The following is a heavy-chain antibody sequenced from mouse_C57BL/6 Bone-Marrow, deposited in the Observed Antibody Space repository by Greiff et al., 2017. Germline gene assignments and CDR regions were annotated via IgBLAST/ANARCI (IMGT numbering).Heavy chain of an antibody. CDR1: GFSFNTYA. Sequence: EVKLMESGGGLVQPKGSLKLSCAASGFSFNTYAMNWVRQAPGKGLEWVARIRSKSNNYATYYADSVKDRFTISRDDSASMLYLQMNNLKTEDTAMYYCVRHGGNRGFAYWGQGTLVTVSA. CDR2: IRSKSNNYAT. J-gene: IGHJ3*01. V-gene: IGHV10-1*01. CDR3: VRHGGNRGFAY. D-gene: IGHD2-1*01.